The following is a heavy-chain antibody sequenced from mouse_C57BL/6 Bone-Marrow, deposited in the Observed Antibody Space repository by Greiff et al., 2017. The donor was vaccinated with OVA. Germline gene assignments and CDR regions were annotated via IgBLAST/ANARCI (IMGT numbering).Heavy chain of an antibody. Sequence: QVQLKQPGAELVKPGASVKMSCKASGYTFTSYWITWVKQRPGQGLEWIGDIYPGSGSTNYNEKFKSKATLTVDTSSSTAYMQLSSLTSEDSAVYYCARPYYYGSSWFAYWGQGALVTVSA. V-gene: IGHV1-55*01. CDR2: IYPGSGST. CDR1: GYTFTSYW. J-gene: IGHJ3*01. CDR3: ARPYYYGSSWFAY. D-gene: IGHD1-1*01.